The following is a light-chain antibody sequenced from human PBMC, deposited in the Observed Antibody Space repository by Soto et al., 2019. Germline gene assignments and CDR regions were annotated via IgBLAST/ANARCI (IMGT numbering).Light chain of an antibody. J-gene: IGKJ1*01. Sequence: DIQMTQSPSTPSASVGDRVTITCRASQSISRRLAWYQQKPGKAPKLLIYKASSLESGVPSRFSGGGSGTQFNLTISSRLSEYSATYYCQQYETYSWTFGQGTKVEIK. CDR1: QSISRR. CDR2: KAS. CDR3: QQYETYSWT. V-gene: IGKV1-5*03.